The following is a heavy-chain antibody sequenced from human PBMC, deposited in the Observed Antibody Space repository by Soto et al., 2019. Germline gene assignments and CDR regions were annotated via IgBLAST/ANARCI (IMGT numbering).Heavy chain of an antibody. CDR1: GGSISTYY. J-gene: IGHJ5*02. Sequence: HVQLQESGPGLVKPSETLSLTCTVSGGSISTYYWSWIRQPPGKGLEWIGYIHYSGSTNYNPSLKSRVTISVDTSKNQFSLKLSSVTAADTAMYYCARGKIIGPWGQGTLVTVSS. CDR2: IHYSGST. CDR3: ARGKIIGP. V-gene: IGHV4-59*01. D-gene: IGHD3-3*01.